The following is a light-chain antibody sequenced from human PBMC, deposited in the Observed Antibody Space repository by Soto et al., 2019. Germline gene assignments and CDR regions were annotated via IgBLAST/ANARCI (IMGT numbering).Light chain of an antibody. CDR3: CSYAGSSIPYV. Sequence: QSALTQPASVSGSPGQSITISCTVTSSDVGSYNLVSWYQQHPGKAPKLMIYEGSKRPSGVSNRFSGSKSGNTASLTISGLQAEDEADYYCCSYAGSSIPYVFGTGTKVTVL. CDR2: EGS. CDR1: SSDVGSYNL. V-gene: IGLV2-23*01. J-gene: IGLJ1*01.